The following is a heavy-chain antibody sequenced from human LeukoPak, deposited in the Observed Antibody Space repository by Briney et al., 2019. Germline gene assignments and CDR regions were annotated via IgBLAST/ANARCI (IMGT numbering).Heavy chain of an antibody. V-gene: IGHV4-59*08. CDR2: IYYSGST. J-gene: IGHJ5*02. CDR3: ARLRSYCSSTSCYPGWFAP. CDR1: GGSISSYY. D-gene: IGHD2-2*01. Sequence: SETLSLTCTVSGGSISSYYWSWIRQPPGKGLEWIGYIYYSGSTNYNPSLKSRVTISVDTSKNQFSLKLSSVTAADTAVYYCARLRSYCSSTSCYPGWFAPWDQGTLVTVSS.